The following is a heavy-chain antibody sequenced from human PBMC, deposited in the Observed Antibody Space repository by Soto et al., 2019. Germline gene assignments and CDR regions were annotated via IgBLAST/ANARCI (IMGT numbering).Heavy chain of an antibody. Sequence: QVQLVQSGAEVKKPGASVQVSCKASGLAFPIDDIIWVRQTIGQGLEFMGWMNPSGSNTGYAQKFPGRATFTWNTPTSTAYMDLSGLRSEDTAVYYCARYRTKVPVAFDVWGQGTMVTVSS. V-gene: IGHV1-8*01. J-gene: IGHJ3*01. CDR3: ARYRTKVPVAFDV. D-gene: IGHD3-16*02. CDR2: MNPSGSNT. CDR1: GLAFPIDD.